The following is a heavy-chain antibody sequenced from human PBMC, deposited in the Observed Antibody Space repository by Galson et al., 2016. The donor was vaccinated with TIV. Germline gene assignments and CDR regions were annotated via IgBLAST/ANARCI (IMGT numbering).Heavy chain of an antibody. J-gene: IGHJ6*02. D-gene: IGHD1-7*01. Sequence: CAISGDSVSGNTAAWNWVRQSPSRGLEWLGRTYYTSKWNTDYAVSVKGRIIIRPDTSMNQVSLQLSSVIPDDTAVYYCSRGNWNYGMGGALDVWGRGTTVTLPS. CDR3: SRGNWNYGMGGALDV. V-gene: IGHV6-1*01. CDR2: TYYTSKWNT. CDR1: GDSVSGNTAA.